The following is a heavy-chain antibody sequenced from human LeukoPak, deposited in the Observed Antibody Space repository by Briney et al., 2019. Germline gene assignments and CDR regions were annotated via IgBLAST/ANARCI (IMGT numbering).Heavy chain of an antibody. J-gene: IGHJ5*02. D-gene: IGHD2-15*01. Sequence: GESLKISCKGYGYSFSSYWIGWVRQLPGKGLEWMGIIYAGDSDTRYSPSFQGQVTISADKSIRTAYLQWSSLKASGTAMYYCARQEYCSGGSCYTWFDPWGQGTLVTVSS. V-gene: IGHV5-51*01. CDR1: GYSFSSYW. CDR3: ARQEYCSGGSCYTWFDP. CDR2: IYAGDSDT.